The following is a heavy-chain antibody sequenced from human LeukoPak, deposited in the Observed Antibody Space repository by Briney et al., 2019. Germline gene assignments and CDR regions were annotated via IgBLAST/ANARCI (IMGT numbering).Heavy chain of an antibody. D-gene: IGHD6-13*01. CDR3: AREKGSSWYTDAFDI. J-gene: IGHJ3*02. Sequence: YTSASTNYNPSLKSRVTISVDTSKNQFSLKLSSVTAADTAVYYCAREKGSSWYTDAFDIWGQGTMVTVSS. CDR2: YTSAST. V-gene: IGHV4-61*02.